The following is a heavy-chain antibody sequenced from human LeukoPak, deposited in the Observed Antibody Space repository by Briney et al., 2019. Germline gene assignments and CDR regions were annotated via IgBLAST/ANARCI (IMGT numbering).Heavy chain of an antibody. V-gene: IGHV7-4-1*02. CDR1: GYTFTSYA. CDR3: ARPSNSGYSSGWFDFEDY. Sequence: RWASVKVSCKASGYTFTSYAMNWVRQAPGQGLEWMGWINTNTGNPTYAQGFTGRFVFSLDTSVSTAYLQISSLKAEDTAVYYCARPSNSGYSSGWFDFEDYWGQGTLVTVSS. CDR2: INTNTGNP. J-gene: IGHJ4*02. D-gene: IGHD6-19*01.